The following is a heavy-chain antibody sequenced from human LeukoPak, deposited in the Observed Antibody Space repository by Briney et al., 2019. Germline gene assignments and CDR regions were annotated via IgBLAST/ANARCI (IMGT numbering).Heavy chain of an antibody. CDR3: ATDTYGD. V-gene: IGHV1-24*01. Sequence: ASVKVSCKASGGTYSTYAITWVRQAPGQGLEWMGGFDPEDGETIYAQKFQGRVTMTEDTSTDTAYMELSSLRSEDTAVYYCATDTYGDWGQGTLVTVSS. J-gene: IGHJ4*02. CDR1: GGTYSTYA. CDR2: FDPEDGET. D-gene: IGHD3-16*01.